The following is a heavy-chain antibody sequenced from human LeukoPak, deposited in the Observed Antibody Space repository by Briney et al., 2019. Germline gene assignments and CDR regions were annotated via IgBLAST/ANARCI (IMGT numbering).Heavy chain of an antibody. D-gene: IGHD3-3*01. CDR1: VFTFSNYW. CDR3: ARAVFDTIFGVVI. V-gene: IGHV3-7*01. CDR2: IKQDGSET. J-gene: IGHJ4*02. Sequence: GGSLRLFCAASVFTFSNYWMSWVRQAPGKGLEWVANIKQDGSETYYVDSVKGRFTISRDNARNSVYLQMNSLRGENTAVYYCARAVFDTIFGVVIWGQGTQVTVSS.